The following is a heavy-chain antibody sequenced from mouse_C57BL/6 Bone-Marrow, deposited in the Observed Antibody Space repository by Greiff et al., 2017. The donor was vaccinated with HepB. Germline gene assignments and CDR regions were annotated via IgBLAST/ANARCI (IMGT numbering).Heavy chain of an antibody. J-gene: IGHJ4*01. Sequence: QVQLKESGPELVKPGASVKISCKASGYAFSSSWMNWVKQRPGKGLEWIGRIYPGDGDTNYNGKFKGKATLTADKSSSTAYMQLSSLTSEDSAVYFCARVRPPYYAMDCWGQGTSVTVSS. D-gene: IGHD2-14*01. CDR3: ARVRPPYYAMDC. V-gene: IGHV1-82*01. CDR1: GYAFSSSW. CDR2: IYPGDGDT.